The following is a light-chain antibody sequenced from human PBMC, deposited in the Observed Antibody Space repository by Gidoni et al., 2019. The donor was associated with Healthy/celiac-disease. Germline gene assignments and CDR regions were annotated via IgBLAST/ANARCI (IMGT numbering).Light chain of an antibody. V-gene: IGKV1-5*03. Sequence: DIQTTQSPSTLSASVGDRVTITCRASQCISSWLAWYQQKPGNAPKLLIYKASSLESGVPSRFSGSGSGTEFTLTISSLQPDDVATYYCQQYNSDPYTFGQGTKLEIK. CDR3: QQYNSDPYT. CDR1: QCISSW. J-gene: IGKJ2*01. CDR2: KAS.